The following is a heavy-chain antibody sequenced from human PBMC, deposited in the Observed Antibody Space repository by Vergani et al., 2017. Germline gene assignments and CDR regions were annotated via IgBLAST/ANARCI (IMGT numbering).Heavy chain of an antibody. V-gene: IGHV4-31*03. Sequence: QVQLQQWGAGLLKPSQTLSLTCTVSGGSISSGGYYWSWTRQHPGKGLEWIGYIYYSGRTYYNPSLKSRVAISVDTSKNQFSLKLSSVTAADTAVYYCARDSGFGDLNWGQGTLVTVSS. J-gene: IGHJ1*01. D-gene: IGHD3-10*01. CDR3: ARDSGFGDLN. CDR2: IYYSGRT. CDR1: GGSISSGGYY.